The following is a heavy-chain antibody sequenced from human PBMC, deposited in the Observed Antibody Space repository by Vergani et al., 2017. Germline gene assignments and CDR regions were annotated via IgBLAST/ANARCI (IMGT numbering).Heavy chain of an antibody. Sequence: QVQLVQSGAEVKKPGSSVKVSCKASGGTFSSYAISWVRQAPGQGLEWMGGIIPIFGTANYAQKFQGRVTITADESTSTAYMELSSLRSEETAVYYCAREMAGGYYDRSGYQGGFDYWGQGTLVTVSS. CDR1: GGTFSSYA. V-gene: IGHV1-69*01. D-gene: IGHD3-22*01. J-gene: IGHJ4*02. CDR2: IIPIFGTA. CDR3: AREMAGGYYDRSGYQGGFDY.